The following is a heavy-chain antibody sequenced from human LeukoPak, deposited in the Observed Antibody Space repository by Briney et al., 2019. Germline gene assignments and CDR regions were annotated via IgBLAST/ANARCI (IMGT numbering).Heavy chain of an antibody. Sequence: ASVKVSCKVSGYTFTSYDINWVRQATGQGLEWMGWMNPNSGNTGYAQKFQGRVTITSNTSISTAYMELSSLRSEDTAVYYCARGLTAMDFDYWGQGTLVTVSS. CDR3: ARGLTAMDFDY. CDR2: MNPNSGNT. J-gene: IGHJ4*02. CDR1: GYTFTSYD. V-gene: IGHV1-8*03. D-gene: IGHD5-18*01.